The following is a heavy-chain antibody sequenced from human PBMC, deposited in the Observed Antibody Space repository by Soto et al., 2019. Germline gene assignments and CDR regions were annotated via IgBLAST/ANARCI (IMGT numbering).Heavy chain of an antibody. CDR2: IYYGGST. CDR1: GASASSGFYS. D-gene: IGHD3-16*01. V-gene: IGHV4-61*03. J-gene: IGHJ5*02. CDR3: ARSMGVGAFGGVIVL. Sequence: SEPLSLTCTVSGASASSGFYSRNWIRQPPGKGLAWIGYIYYGGSTSYNHSLKSRASTSVDTSRNHLSLKLTSVTAADTSVYYCARSMGVGAFGGVIVLWGQGTPVTVSS.